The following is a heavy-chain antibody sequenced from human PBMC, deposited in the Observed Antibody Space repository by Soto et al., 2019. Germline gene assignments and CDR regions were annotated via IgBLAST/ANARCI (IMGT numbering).Heavy chain of an antibody. Sequence: QVQLVESGGGVVQPGRSLRLSCAASGFTFSSYAMHWVRQAPGKGLEWVAVISYDGSNKYYADSVKGRFTISRDNSKNTLYLQMNSLRAEDTAVYYWARGPKQLWLRSGAFDIWGQGTMVTVSS. CDR3: ARGPKQLWLRSGAFDI. CDR1: GFTFSSYA. CDR2: ISYDGSNK. J-gene: IGHJ3*02. D-gene: IGHD5-18*01. V-gene: IGHV3-30-3*01.